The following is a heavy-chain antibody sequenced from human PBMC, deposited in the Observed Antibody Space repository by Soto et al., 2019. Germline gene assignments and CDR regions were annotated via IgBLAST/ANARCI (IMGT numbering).Heavy chain of an antibody. CDR2: ISAYNGNT. CDR3: ARDTRDYYDSSGSHDAFDI. CDR1: GYTFTSYG. V-gene: IGHV1-18*04. Sequence: VKVSCKASGYTFTSYGISWVRQAPGQGLEWMGWISAYNGNTNYAQKLQGRVTMTTDTSTSTAYMELRSLRSDDTAVYYCARDTRDYYDSSGSHDAFDIWGQGTMVTVSS. D-gene: IGHD3-22*01. J-gene: IGHJ3*02.